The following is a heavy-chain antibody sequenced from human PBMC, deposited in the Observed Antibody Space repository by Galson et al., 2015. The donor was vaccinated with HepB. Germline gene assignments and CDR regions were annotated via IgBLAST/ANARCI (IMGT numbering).Heavy chain of an antibody. CDR3: AKDHNYCSSTNCYKVFIDY. Sequence: SLRLSCAASGFSFRNYAMNWVRQAPGEGLEWVATISHSGDSTYYADSVKGRFTISRDNSRNTLYPQMNSLRAEDTAVYYCAKDHNYCSSTNCYKVFIDYWGQGTLVTVSS. V-gene: IGHV3-23*01. D-gene: IGHD2-2*02. J-gene: IGHJ4*02. CDR1: GFSFRNYA. CDR2: ISHSGDST.